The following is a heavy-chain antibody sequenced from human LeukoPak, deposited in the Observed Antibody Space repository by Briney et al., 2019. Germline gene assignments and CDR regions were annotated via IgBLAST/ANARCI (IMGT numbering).Heavy chain of an antibody. CDR2: IYYSGST. D-gene: IGHD3-10*01. CDR3: ASCYGSGSYYNGDY. Sequence: SETLSLTCTVSGGSIRSSSYYWGWIRQPPGKGLEWIGSIYYSGSTYYNPSLKSPVTISVDTSKNQVSLKLSSVTAADTAVYYCASCYGSGSYYNGDYWGQGTLVTVSS. J-gene: IGHJ4*02. CDR1: GGSIRSSSYY. V-gene: IGHV4-39*01.